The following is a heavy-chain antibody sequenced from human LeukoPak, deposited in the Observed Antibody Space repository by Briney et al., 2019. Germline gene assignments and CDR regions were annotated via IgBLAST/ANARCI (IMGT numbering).Heavy chain of an antibody. CDR1: GFTFDDYA. Sequence: QAGGSLRLSCAASGFTFDDYAMHWVRQAPGKGLEWVSVIYSGGSTYYADSVKGRFTISRDNSKNTLYLQMNSLRAEDTAVYYCARDVRKYCSSTSCSNYWGQGTLVTVSS. D-gene: IGHD2-2*01. J-gene: IGHJ4*02. CDR3: ARDVRKYCSSTSCSNY. CDR2: IYSGGST. V-gene: IGHV3-66*01.